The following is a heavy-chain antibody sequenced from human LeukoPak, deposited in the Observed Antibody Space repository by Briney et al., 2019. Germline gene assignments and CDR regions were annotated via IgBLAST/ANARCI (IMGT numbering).Heavy chain of an antibody. D-gene: IGHD2-21*02. Sequence: ASVKVSCTASGYTFTGYYMHWVRQAPGQGLEWMGWINPNSGGTNYAQKFQGWVTMTRDTSISTAYMELSRLRSDDTAVYYCAREMYCGGDCYSGSDYWGQGTLVTVSS. CDR1: GYTFTGYY. CDR3: AREMYCGGDCYSGSDY. J-gene: IGHJ4*02. V-gene: IGHV1-2*04. CDR2: INPNSGGT.